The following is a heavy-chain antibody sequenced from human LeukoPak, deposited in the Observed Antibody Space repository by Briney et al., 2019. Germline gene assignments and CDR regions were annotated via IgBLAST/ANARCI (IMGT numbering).Heavy chain of an antibody. Sequence: PGGSLRLSCTASGFTFSTYWINWVRQSPGKGLVWVALIDGDGSTTTHADSVKGRFTISRDNAKNTAYLQMNSLRAEDTAVYYCARARVGATRYFDYWGQGTLVTVSS. V-gene: IGHV3-74*03. CDR2: IDGDGSTT. CDR3: ARARVGATRYFDY. J-gene: IGHJ4*02. CDR1: GFTFSTYW. D-gene: IGHD1-26*01.